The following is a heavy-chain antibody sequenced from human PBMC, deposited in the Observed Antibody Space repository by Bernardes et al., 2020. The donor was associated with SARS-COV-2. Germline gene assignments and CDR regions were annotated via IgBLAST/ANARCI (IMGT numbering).Heavy chain of an antibody. J-gene: IGHJ4*02. Sequence: LVSLRLTCTVSGGSLSSSYWSWIRQPPGKELEWIAYIYYSGRTDYNPSLKSRVTISIDTSKNQFSLKLSSVTAADTAMYYCARLRADSLGGGFDSWGQGTLVTGSA. CDR3: ARLRADSLGGGFDS. V-gene: IGHV4-59*08. CDR1: GGSLSSSY. CDR2: IYYSGRT. D-gene: IGHD1-26*01.